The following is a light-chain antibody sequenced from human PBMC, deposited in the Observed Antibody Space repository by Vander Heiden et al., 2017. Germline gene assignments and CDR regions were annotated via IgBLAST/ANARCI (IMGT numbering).Light chain of an antibody. V-gene: IGKV1-39*01. Sequence: DIQMTQSPSSLSASVGSRVTITCRASQSISSYLNWYQQKPGKAPKLLIYAASSLQSGVPSRFSGSGSGTDFTLTSSSLQPEDFATYYCQQSDSTLFTFGHGTKVDIK. CDR3: QQSDSTLFT. CDR1: QSISSY. CDR2: AAS. J-gene: IGKJ3*01.